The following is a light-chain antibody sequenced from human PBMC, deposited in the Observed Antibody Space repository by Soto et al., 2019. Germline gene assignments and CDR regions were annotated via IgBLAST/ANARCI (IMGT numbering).Light chain of an antibody. J-gene: IGLJ1*01. CDR3: SSYTSSSTLNYV. CDR1: SSDVVGYNY. CDR2: DVS. V-gene: IGLV2-14*01. Sequence: QSVLTQPASVSGSPRQSITISCTGTSSDVVGYNYVSWYQQHPGKAPKLMIYDVSNRPSGVSNRFSGSKSGNTASLTISGLQAEDEADYYCSSYTSSSTLNYVFGTGTKVTVL.